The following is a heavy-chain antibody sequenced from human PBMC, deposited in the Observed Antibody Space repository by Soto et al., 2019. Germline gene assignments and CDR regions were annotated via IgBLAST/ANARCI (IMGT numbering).Heavy chain of an antibody. V-gene: IGHV3-33*01. J-gene: IGHJ4*02. CDR1: GFTFSSYD. CDR2: IWYDGSNK. CDR3: ARDFEKSPDY. Sequence: QVQLVESGGGVVQPGRSLRLSCAASGFTFSSYDMHWVRQAPGKGLEWVAVIWYDGSNKYYADSVKGRFTISRDNSKNTLYLQMNSLRAEDTAVYYCARDFEKSPDYWGQGTLVTVSS.